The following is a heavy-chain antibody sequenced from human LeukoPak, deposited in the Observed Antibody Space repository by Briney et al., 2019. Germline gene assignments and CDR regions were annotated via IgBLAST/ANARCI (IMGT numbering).Heavy chain of an antibody. J-gene: IGHJ4*02. CDR2: INPNSGGT. Sequence: ASVTVSCKASGYTFIGYYMHWVRQAPGQGLEWMGWINPNSGGTNYAQKFQGRVTMTRDTSISTAYMEQSRLRSDDTAVYYCARAWMTTSFDYWGQGTLVTVSS. CDR3: ARAWMTTSFDY. CDR1: GYTFIGYY. V-gene: IGHV1-2*02. D-gene: IGHD4-11*01.